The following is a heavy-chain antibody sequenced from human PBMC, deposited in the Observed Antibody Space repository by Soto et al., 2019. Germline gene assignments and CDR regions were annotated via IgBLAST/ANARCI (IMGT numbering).Heavy chain of an antibody. V-gene: IGHV4-30-2*01. CDR3: ARGRNSPWPYGSGSYYHWYFDL. D-gene: IGHD3-10*01. CDR1: GGSISSGGYS. CDR2: IYHSGST. Sequence: QLQLQESGSGLVKPSQTLSLTCAVSGGSISSGGYSWSWIRQPPGKGLEWIGYIYHSGSTYYNPSLKSRVTISVVRSKNQFSLKLSSVTAADTAVYYCARGRNSPWPYGSGSYYHWYFDLWGRGTLVTVSS. J-gene: IGHJ2*01.